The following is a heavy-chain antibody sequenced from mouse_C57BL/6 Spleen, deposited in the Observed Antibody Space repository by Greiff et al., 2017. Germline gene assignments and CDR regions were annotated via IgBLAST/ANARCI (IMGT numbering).Heavy chain of an antibody. D-gene: IGHD1-1*01. CDR2: IYPGSGST. CDR3: AREDYYGSSYYFDY. V-gene: IGHV1-55*01. J-gene: IGHJ2*01. Sequence: QVQLQQPGAQLVKPGASVKMSCKASGYTFTSYWITWVKQRPGQGLEWIGDIYPGSGSTNYNEKFKSKATLTVDTSSSTAYMQLSSLTSEDSAFYYCAREDYYGSSYYFDYWGQGTTLTVSS. CDR1: GYTFTSYW.